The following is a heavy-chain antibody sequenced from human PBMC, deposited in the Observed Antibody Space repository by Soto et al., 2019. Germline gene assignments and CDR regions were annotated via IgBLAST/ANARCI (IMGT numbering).Heavy chain of an antibody. CDR1: GFTFSSYG. CDR3: AKVKAVAGTKYYYGMDV. J-gene: IGHJ6*02. CDR2: ISYDGSNK. D-gene: IGHD6-19*01. V-gene: IGHV3-30*18. Sequence: QVQLVESGGGVVQPGRSLRLSCAASGFTFSSYGMHWVRQAPGKGLEWVAVISYDGSNKYYADSVKGRFTISRDNSKNTRYLQMNSLRAEDTAVYYCAKVKAVAGTKYYYGMDVWGQGTTVTVSS.